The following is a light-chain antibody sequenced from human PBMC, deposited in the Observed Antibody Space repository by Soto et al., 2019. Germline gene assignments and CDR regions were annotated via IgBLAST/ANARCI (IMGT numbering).Light chain of an antibody. Sequence: DIVMTQSPLSLPVTPGEPASISCRSSQSLLHSNGYNYLDWYLQKPGQSPQLLIYLGSNRASGAPDSCSGSGSGTDFTLKISRVEAEDVGVYCSMQALQTPYSFGQGTKLEIK. J-gene: IGKJ2*01. CDR2: LGS. CDR1: QSLLHSNGYNY. CDR3: MQALQTPYS. V-gene: IGKV2-28*01.